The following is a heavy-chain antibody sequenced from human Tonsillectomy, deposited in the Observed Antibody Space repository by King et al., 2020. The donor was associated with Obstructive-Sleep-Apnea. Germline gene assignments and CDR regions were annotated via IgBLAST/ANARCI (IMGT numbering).Heavy chain of an antibody. V-gene: IGHV3-74*01. CDR2: INSDGSST. CDR3: ASGDDLYYYDSSGYPLDY. Sequence: EVQLVESGGGLVQPGGSLRLSCAASGFTFSSYWRHWVRQAPGKGLGWVSRINSDGSSTSYADSVKGRFTISRDNAKNTLYLQMNSLRAEDTAVYYCASGDDLYYYDSSGYPLDYWGQGTLVTVSS. D-gene: IGHD3-22*01. CDR1: GFTFSSYW. J-gene: IGHJ4*02.